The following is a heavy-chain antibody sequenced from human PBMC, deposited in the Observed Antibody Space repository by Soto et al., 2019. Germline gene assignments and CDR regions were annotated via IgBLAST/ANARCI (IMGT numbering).Heavy chain of an antibody. CDR1: GYTFTSYA. CDR2: INAGNGNT. D-gene: IGHD6-13*01. CDR3: ARPTAAGPSMGWFDP. J-gene: IGHJ5*02. Sequence: QVQLVQSGAEVKKPGASVKVSCKASGYTFTSYAMHWVRQAPGQRLEWMGWINAGNGNTKYSQKFQGRVTITRDTSASTAYMELSSLRSEDTAVYYCARPTAAGPSMGWFDPWGQGTLVTVSS. V-gene: IGHV1-3*01.